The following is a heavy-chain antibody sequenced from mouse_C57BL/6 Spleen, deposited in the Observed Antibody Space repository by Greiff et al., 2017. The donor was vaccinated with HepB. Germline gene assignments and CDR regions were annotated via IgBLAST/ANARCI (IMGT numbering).Heavy chain of an antibody. Sequence: EVQRVESGGGLVKPGGSLKLSCAASGFTFSSYAMSWVRQTPEKRLEWVATISDGGSYTYYPDNVKGRFTISRDNAKNNLYLQMSHLKSEDTAMYYCARGEGYSNFDYWGQGTTLTVSS. V-gene: IGHV5-4*01. CDR3: ARGEGYSNFDY. CDR2: ISDGGSYT. J-gene: IGHJ2*01. CDR1: GFTFSSYA. D-gene: IGHD2-5*01.